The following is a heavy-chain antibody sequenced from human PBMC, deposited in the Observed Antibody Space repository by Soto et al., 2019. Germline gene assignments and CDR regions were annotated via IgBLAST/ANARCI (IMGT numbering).Heavy chain of an antibody. D-gene: IGHD2-2*01. CDR3: ARDGLYCSSTNCSDYYGMDV. Sequence: SCAASGFTFSSYGMHWVRQAPGKGLEWVAVIWYDGSNKYYAESVKGRFTISRDNSKNTLYLQMNSLRAEDTAVYYCARDGLYCSSTNCSDYYGMDVWGQGTTVTVSS. J-gene: IGHJ6*02. CDR2: IWYDGSNK. V-gene: IGHV3-33*01. CDR1: GFTFSSYG.